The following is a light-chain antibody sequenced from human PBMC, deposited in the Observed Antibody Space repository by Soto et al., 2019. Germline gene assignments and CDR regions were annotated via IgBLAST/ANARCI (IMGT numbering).Light chain of an antibody. Sequence: QSVLTQPPSASGTPGQRVTISCSGSSSNIGSNYVYWYQQLPGTAPKLLIHTNNQRPSGVPDRFSGSKSGTSASLAISGLRSEDEADYYCATWDDSLSAFYVFGTGTKLNVL. CDR1: SSNIGSNY. CDR2: TNN. CDR3: ATWDDSLSAFYV. J-gene: IGLJ1*01. V-gene: IGLV1-47*02.